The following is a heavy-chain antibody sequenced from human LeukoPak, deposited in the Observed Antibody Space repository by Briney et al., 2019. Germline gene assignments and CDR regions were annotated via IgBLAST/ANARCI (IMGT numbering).Heavy chain of an antibody. CDR2: IIPIFGTA. Sequence: ASVKVSCKASGGTFSSYAISWVRQAPGQGLEWMGGIIPIFGTANYAQKFQGRVTTTADESTSTAYMELSSLRSEDTAVYYCARLQVPAKNWFDPWGQGTLVTVSS. V-gene: IGHV1-69*13. D-gene: IGHD2-2*01. CDR1: GGTFSSYA. J-gene: IGHJ5*02. CDR3: ARLQVPAKNWFDP.